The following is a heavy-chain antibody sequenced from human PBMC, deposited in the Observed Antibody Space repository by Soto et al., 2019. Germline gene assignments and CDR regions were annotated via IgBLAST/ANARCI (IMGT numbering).Heavy chain of an antibody. CDR2: INYSGST. J-gene: IGHJ5*02. CDR3: ARDYSGGFYWFDP. Sequence: SETLSLTCSVSGSSISRYYWNWIRHSPGKGLEWIGYINYSGSTNYTPSLKSRVTISVDMLKNQFSLDLTSVTAEDTAVYYCARDYSGGFYWFDPWGQGTLVTVS. D-gene: IGHD6-19*01. V-gene: IGHV4-59*01. CDR1: GSSISRYY.